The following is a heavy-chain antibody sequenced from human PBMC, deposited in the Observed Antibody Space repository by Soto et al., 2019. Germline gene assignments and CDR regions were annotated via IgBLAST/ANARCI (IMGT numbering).Heavy chain of an antibody. CDR2: ISAYNGNT. CDR1: GYTFTSYG. Sequence: XSVKVSCKASGYTFTSYGISWVRQAPGQGLEWMGWISAYNGNTNYAQKLQGRVTMTTDTSTSTAYMELRSLRSDDTPFFFCGTDTTGSNLSVMAVWAQGPPVPVSS. D-gene: IGHD2-15*01. J-gene: IGHJ6*02. V-gene: IGHV1-18*01. CDR3: GTDTTGSNLSVMAV.